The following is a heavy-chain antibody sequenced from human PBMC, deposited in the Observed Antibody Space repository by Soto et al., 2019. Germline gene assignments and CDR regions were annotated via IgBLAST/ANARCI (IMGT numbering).Heavy chain of an antibody. D-gene: IGHD3-22*01. V-gene: IGHV4-59*11. CDR3: ARGFYDSSGYSNPFGC. CDR1: GGSISSHY. CDR2: VHYTGST. Sequence: SETLSLTCSVSGGSISSHYWSWIRQTPGKGLEWIAYVHYTGSTNYNPSLKSRVTVSVDTSKNQFSLKLYSVTAADTAMYYCARGFYDSSGYSNPFGCWGPGTLVTSPQ. J-gene: IGHJ4*02.